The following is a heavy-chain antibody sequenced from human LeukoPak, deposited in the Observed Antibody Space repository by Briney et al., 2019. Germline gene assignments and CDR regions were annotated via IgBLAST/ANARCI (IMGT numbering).Heavy chain of an antibody. CDR2: IYYSGST. Sequence: SETLSLTCTVSGGSISSYYGRWIRQPPGKGLEWSGYIYYSGSTNYNPSLKSRVTISVDTSKNQFSLKLRSVTAADTAVYYCARGYCSSTSCYTWGYYYYYGMDVWGQGTTVTVSS. J-gene: IGHJ6*02. CDR3: ARGYCSSTSCYTWGYYYYYGMDV. V-gene: IGHV4-59*08. CDR1: GGSISSYY. D-gene: IGHD2-2*02.